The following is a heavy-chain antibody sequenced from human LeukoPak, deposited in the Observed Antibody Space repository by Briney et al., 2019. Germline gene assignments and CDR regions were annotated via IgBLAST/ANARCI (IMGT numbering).Heavy chain of an antibody. CDR3: ARDGLPAALHHMDV. Sequence: GGSLRLSCAASGFTFSGYWMTWVRQAPGKGLEWVSSISSSSSYIYCADSVKGRFTISRDNAKNSLYLQMNSLRAEDTAVYYCARDGLPAALHHMDVWGKGTTVTVSS. J-gene: IGHJ6*03. CDR1: GFTFSGYW. CDR2: ISSSSSYI. V-gene: IGHV3-21*01. D-gene: IGHD2-2*02.